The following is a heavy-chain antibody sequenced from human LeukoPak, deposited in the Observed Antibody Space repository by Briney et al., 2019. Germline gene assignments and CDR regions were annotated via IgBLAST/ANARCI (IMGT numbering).Heavy chain of an antibody. V-gene: IGHV1-2*02. CDR2: INPNSGGT. CDR1: VYTFTHYY. J-gene: IGHJ5*02. D-gene: IGHD2-15*01. CDR3: ARACGGGSCYSGFGNWFDP. Sequence: ASVKVSCKSPVYTFTHYYMHWVRQAPGQGLEWMGWINPNSGGTNYAQQFQGRVTMTRDTSISTAYMELSRLRSDDTAVYYCARACGGGSCYSGFGNWFDPWGQGTLVTVSS.